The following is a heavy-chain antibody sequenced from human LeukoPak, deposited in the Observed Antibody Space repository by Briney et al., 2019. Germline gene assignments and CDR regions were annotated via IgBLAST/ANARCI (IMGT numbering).Heavy chain of an antibody. J-gene: IGHJ6*03. Sequence: GGFLRLSCAASGFTFSTYGMHWVRQAPGKGLEWVAVIWYDGSNSYYADSVKGRFTISRDNSKNTLYLQMNSLRAEDTAVYYCAKGGSQWELYYYYYRDVWGKGTTVTVSS. CDR2: IWYDGSNS. CDR1: GFTFSTYG. V-gene: IGHV3-33*06. D-gene: IGHD1-26*01. CDR3: AKGGSQWELYYYYYRDV.